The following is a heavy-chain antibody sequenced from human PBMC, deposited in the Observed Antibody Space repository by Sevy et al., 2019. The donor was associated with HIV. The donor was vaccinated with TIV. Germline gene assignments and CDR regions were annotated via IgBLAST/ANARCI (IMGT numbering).Heavy chain of an antibody. CDR2: ISYDGSNK. J-gene: IGHJ3*02. CDR3: ARGGDSSGYYENAFDI. V-gene: IGHV3-30-3*01. CDR1: GFTFSSYA. D-gene: IGHD3-22*01. Sequence: GGSLRLSCAASGFTFSSYAMHWVRQAPGKGLEWVAVISYDGSNKYYADSVKGRFTISRDNSKNTLYLQMNSLRAEDTAVYYCARGGDSSGYYENAFDIWGQGTMVTVSS.